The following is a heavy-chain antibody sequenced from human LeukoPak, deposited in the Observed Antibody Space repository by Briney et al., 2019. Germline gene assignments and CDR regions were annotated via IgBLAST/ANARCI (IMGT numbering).Heavy chain of an antibody. J-gene: IGHJ4*02. Sequence: GASVKVSCKVSGFTLTELSRHWVRQAPGKGLEWMGGFSPEYTETIYAPKFQGRVTITEDTSTDTVYMELSGLTSEDTAMYYCATGQRVTYAGSGDLDFWGQGTVVVVSS. V-gene: IGHV1-24*01. CDR1: GFTLTELS. CDR3: ATGQRVTYAGSGDLDF. CDR2: FSPEYTET. D-gene: IGHD3-10*01.